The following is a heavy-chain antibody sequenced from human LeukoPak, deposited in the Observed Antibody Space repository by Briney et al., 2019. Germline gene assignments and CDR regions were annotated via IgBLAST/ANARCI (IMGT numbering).Heavy chain of an antibody. CDR3: ARGWELRPDDAFDI. V-gene: IGHV3-33*01. CDR1: ELTFISNA. Sequence: GGPLRLSCAPSELTFISNAMHGFGQPQGKGLKGGPVIWYDGSNKYYADSVKGRFTISRDNSKNTLYLQMNSLRAEDTAVYYCARGWELRPDDAFDIWGQGTMVTVSS. J-gene: IGHJ3*02. CDR2: IWYDGSNK. D-gene: IGHD1-26*01.